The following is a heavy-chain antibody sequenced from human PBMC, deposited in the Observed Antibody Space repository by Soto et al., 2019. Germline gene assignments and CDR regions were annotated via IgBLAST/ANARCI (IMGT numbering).Heavy chain of an antibody. CDR3: ARDPLSDSGIHYAWFDP. V-gene: IGHV1-69*12. Sequence: QVQLVQSGAEVKKPGSSVKVSCKASGGTFSSYAISWVRQAPGQGLEWMGGIIPIFGTANYAQKFQGRVTITADESTSTANMELSSLRSKDTAVYYCARDPLSDSGIHYAWFDPWCQGTLDTVSS. J-gene: IGHJ5*02. D-gene: IGHD3-10*01. CDR2: IIPIFGTA. CDR1: GGTFSSYA.